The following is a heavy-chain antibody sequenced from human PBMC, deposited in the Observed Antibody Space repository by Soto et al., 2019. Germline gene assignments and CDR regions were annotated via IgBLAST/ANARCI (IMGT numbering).Heavy chain of an antibody. D-gene: IGHD3-22*01. CDR3: AKPPRYYYDSGYYFDY. Sequence: GGSLRLSCAASGFTFNNYAMSWVRQAPGKGLEWVSAISGSGGSTYYADSVRGRFTISRDNSKNTLYLQMNSLRAEDTAIYYCAKPPRYYYDSGYYFDYWGQGTLVTVSS. CDR2: ISGSGGST. J-gene: IGHJ4*02. V-gene: IGHV3-23*01. CDR1: GFTFNNYA.